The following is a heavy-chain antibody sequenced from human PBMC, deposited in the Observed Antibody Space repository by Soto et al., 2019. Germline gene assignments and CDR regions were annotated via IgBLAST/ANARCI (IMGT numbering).Heavy chain of an antibody. J-gene: IGHJ4*02. CDR3: ATYCSSTSCSHY. V-gene: IGHV1-69*02. CDR1: GGTFSSYT. Sequence: QVQLVQSGAEVKKPRSSVKVSCKASGGTFSSYTISWVRQAPGQGLEWLGRIIPILGIANYAQKFQGRVTITADKSTSTAYMELSSLRSEDTAVYYCATYCSSTSCSHYWGQRTLVTVSS. CDR2: IIPILGIA. D-gene: IGHD2-2*01.